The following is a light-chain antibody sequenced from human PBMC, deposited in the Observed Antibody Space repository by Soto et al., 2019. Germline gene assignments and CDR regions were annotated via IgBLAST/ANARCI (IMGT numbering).Light chain of an antibody. CDR3: QQSYRIPPWT. J-gene: IGKJ1*01. CDR2: AAS. V-gene: IGKV1-39*01. Sequence: DIPMTQSPSSLSASVGDRVTITCRASQSISTFLNWYQQRPGKAPELLIYAASNLQSGVPSRFSGSGSGTDFALTISSLQPEDFVTYYCQQSYRIPPWTFGQGTKVEIK. CDR1: QSISTF.